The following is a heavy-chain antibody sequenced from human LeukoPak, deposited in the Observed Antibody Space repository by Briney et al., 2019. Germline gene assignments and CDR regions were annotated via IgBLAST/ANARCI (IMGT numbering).Heavy chain of an antibody. Sequence: GGSLRLSCAASGFTFSSYSMNWVRQAPGKGLEWVSSISSSSSYIYYADSVKGRFTISRDNAKNSLYLQMNSLRAEDTAVYYCAREVRGSSSWYGDYGMDVWGQGTTVTVSS. D-gene: IGHD6-13*01. CDR3: AREVRGSSSWYGDYGMDV. J-gene: IGHJ6*02. CDR1: GFTFSSYS. CDR2: ISSSSSYI. V-gene: IGHV3-21*01.